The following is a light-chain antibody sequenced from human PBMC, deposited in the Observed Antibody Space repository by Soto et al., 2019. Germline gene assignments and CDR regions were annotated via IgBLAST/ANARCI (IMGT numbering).Light chain of an antibody. V-gene: IGKV3-15*01. J-gene: IGKJ3*01. CDR2: YAS. CDR1: ESVHRN. CDR3: QHYNNWPPT. Sequence: EMVMTQSPATLPVSPGERVTLSCRASESVHRNLAWYQQKPGQGPSLLIYYASTRATGVPDRFTGSGSGTDFTLTISSLQSEDSGVYHCQHYNNWPPTFGPGTKVEIK.